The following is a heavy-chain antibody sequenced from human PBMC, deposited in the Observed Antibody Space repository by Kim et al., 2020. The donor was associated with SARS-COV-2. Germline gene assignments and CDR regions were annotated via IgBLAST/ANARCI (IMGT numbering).Heavy chain of an antibody. CDR2: TYYRSKWYN. CDR3: ARVAMNTRYSSSADFDY. J-gene: IGHJ4*02. D-gene: IGHD6-13*01. V-gene: IGHV6-1*01. CDR1: GDSVSSNSAA. Sequence: SQTLSLTCAISGDSVSSNSAAWNWIRQSPSRGLEWLGRTYYRSKWYNDYAVSVKSRITINPDTSKNQFSLQLNSVTPEDTAVYYCARVAMNTRYSSSADFDYWGQRTLVTVSS.